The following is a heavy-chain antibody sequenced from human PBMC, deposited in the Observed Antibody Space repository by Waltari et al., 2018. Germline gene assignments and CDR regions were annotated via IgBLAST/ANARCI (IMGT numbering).Heavy chain of an antibody. D-gene: IGHD3-3*01. J-gene: IGHJ6*02. Sequence: EVQLVESGGGLIQPGGSLRLSCAASGFTVSSNYMSWVRQAPGKGLEWVSVIYSGGSTSYPASVKGRFTISRDNSKNTLYLQMNSLRAEDTAVYYCARQPILEWLPGPSYYYGMDVWGQGTTVTVSS. CDR1: GFTVSSNY. V-gene: IGHV3-53*01. CDR2: IYSGGST. CDR3: ARQPILEWLPGPSYYYGMDV.